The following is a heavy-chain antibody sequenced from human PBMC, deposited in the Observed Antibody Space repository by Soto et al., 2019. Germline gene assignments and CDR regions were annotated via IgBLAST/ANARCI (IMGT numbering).Heavy chain of an antibody. Sequence: ASVKVSCKASGYTFTSYGISWVRQAPGQGLEWMGWISAYNGKTNYAQKFQDRVTMTTDTSTSTAYMELRGLRSDDTAVYYCARNDYYDIGAYSAYWGQGTLVTVSS. V-gene: IGHV1-18*01. CDR2: ISAYNGKT. CDR3: ARNDYYDIGAYSAY. J-gene: IGHJ4*02. CDR1: GYTFTSYG. D-gene: IGHD3-22*01.